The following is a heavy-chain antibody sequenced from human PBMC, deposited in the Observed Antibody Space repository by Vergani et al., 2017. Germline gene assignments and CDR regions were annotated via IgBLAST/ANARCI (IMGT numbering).Heavy chain of an antibody. V-gene: IGHV3-11*01. CDR1: GFTFNAYY. CDR3: ARVGTSAFDI. D-gene: IGHD1-14*01. J-gene: IGHJ3*02. CDR2: ISVSGTSI. Sequence: QEQLVESGGGWVKPGGSLRLSCEASGFTFNAYYMSWVRQAPGKGLECVSYISVSGTSIHYADSVKGRFTISSDNAKSSLSLQMHSLTAEDTAVYFCARVGTSAFDIWGQGTVVTVSS.